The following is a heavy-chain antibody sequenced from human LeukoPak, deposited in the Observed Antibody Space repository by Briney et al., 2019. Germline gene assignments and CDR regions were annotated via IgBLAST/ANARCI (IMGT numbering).Heavy chain of an antibody. CDR1: GYSFTSYW. J-gene: IGHJ4*02. CDR3: ARENSGSFYSAGIDY. CDR2: IYPGDSDT. Sequence: GESLKISCKGSGYSFTSYWIGWVRQMPGKGLEWIGIIYPGDSDTRYSPSFRGQVTISADKSISTAYLQWTSLKASDTAMYYCARENSGSFYSAGIDYWGQGTLVTVSS. D-gene: IGHD1-26*01. V-gene: IGHV5-51*01.